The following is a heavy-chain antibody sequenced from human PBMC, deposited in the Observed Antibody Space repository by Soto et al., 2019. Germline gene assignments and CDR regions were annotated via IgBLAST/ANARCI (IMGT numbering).Heavy chain of an antibody. D-gene: IGHD3-10*01. V-gene: IGHV3-23*01. CDR3: AKKVNSGPGSQYFDY. J-gene: IGHJ4*02. CDR2: FRTGGDDGTT. CDR1: GFTFSSYS. Sequence: GESLKISCAASGFTFSSYSMSWVRQAPGKGLEWVSGFRTGGDDGTTYYADSVKGRFTISRDNSKNTLFLQMNSLRAEDTAIYYCAKKVNSGPGSQYFDYWGQGTLVTVSS.